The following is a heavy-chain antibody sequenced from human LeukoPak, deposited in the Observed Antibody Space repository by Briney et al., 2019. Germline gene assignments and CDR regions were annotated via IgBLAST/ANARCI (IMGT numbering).Heavy chain of an antibody. J-gene: IGHJ4*02. CDR3: AKMSRRVVVAATPDY. V-gene: IGHV3-23*01. CDR2: ISGSGGST. D-gene: IGHD2-15*01. Sequence: GGSLRLSCVASGFAFDFRVSGMHWVRQAPGKGLEWVSAISGSGGSTYYADSVKGRFTISRDNSKNTLYLQMNSLRAEDTAVYYCAKMSRRVVVAATPDYWGQGTLVTVSS. CDR1: GFAFDFRVSG.